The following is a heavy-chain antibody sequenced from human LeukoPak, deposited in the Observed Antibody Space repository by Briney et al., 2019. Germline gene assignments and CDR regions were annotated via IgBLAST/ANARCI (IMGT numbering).Heavy chain of an antibody. CDR1: GFTVSNNY. Sequence: GGSLRLSCAVSGFTVSNNYMNWVRQAPGKGLEWVSYISSSSGTIYYTDSVKGRFTTSRDNAKNSLYLQMNNLRDEDTAVYYCARGGSSCFDSWGQGTLVTVSS. V-gene: IGHV3-48*02. CDR2: ISSSSGTI. J-gene: IGHJ4*02. D-gene: IGHD6-13*01. CDR3: ARGGSSCFDS.